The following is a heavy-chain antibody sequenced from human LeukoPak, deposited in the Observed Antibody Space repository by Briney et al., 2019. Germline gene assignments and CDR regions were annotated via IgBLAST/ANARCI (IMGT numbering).Heavy chain of an antibody. CDR1: GYTFTSYD. CDR2: MNPNSGNT. Sequence: ASVKVSSKVSGYTFTSYDINWVRQATGQGLEWMGWMNPNSGNTGYAKKFQGRVTMTRNTSISTAYMELSSLRSEDTAVYYCARGKSGRHCSGGSCYVDYYYMDVWGKGTTVTVSS. CDR3: ARGKSGRHCSGGSCYVDYYYMDV. J-gene: IGHJ6*03. D-gene: IGHD2-15*01. V-gene: IGHV1-8*01.